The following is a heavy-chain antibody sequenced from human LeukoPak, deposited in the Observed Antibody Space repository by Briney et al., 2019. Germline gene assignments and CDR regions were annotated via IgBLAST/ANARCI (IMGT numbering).Heavy chain of an antibody. Sequence: GGSLRLSCAGSGFTFSRFSMYWVRQTPGKGLECVSSISATSSHIYDADSVTGRVTTSRDNARNSLSLQMNSLRVEDTGVYYCAKDRTESGYDSAFDYWGQGTLVTVSS. V-gene: IGHV3-21*01. CDR2: ISATSSHI. CDR1: GFTFSRFS. J-gene: IGHJ4*02. D-gene: IGHD5-12*01. CDR3: AKDRTESGYDSAFDY.